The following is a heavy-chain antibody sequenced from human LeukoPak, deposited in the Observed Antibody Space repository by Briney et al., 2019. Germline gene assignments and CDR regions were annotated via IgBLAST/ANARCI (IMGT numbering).Heavy chain of an antibody. CDR1: GGTFSSYA. Sequence: GSSVKVSCKASGGTFSSYAISWVRQAPGQGLEWMGGIIPIFGTANYAQKFQGRVTITTDESTSTAYTELSSLRSEDTAVYYCARVGSGSYQRNDAFDIWGQGTMVTVSS. D-gene: IGHD1-26*01. CDR2: IIPIFGTA. CDR3: ARVGSGSYQRNDAFDI. J-gene: IGHJ3*02. V-gene: IGHV1-69*05.